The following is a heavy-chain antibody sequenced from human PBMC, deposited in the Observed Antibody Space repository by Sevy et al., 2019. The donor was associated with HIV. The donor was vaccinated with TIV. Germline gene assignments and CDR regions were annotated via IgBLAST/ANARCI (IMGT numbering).Heavy chain of an antibody. D-gene: IGHD6-13*01. J-gene: IGHJ5*02. CDR1: GFTVSSNF. V-gene: IGHV3-53*01. CDR2: IYSSGTT. Sequence: GGSLRLSCAASGFTVSSNFMSWVRQAPGKGLEWVSIIYSSGTTYYADSVKGRFTISRDKSKNTVYLQMSSLRADDTAFYHCARDYSRRPGWFDPWGQGTLVTVSS. CDR3: ARDYSRRPGWFDP.